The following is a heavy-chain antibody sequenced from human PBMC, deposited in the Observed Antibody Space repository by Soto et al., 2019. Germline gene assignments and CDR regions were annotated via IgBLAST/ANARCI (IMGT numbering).Heavy chain of an antibody. D-gene: IGHD4-17*01. CDR3: ARDDYGGNSFDWNWYFYL. CDR2: ISAYNGNT. CDR1: GYTFTSYG. V-gene: IGHV1-18*04. J-gene: IGHJ2*01. Sequence: ASVKVSCKASGYTFTSYGISWVRQALGQGLGWMGWISAYNGNTNYAQKLQGRVTMTTDTSTSTAYMGLRCLSTDDTAVYSCARDDYGGNSFDWNWYFYLWGRGTLVTVSS.